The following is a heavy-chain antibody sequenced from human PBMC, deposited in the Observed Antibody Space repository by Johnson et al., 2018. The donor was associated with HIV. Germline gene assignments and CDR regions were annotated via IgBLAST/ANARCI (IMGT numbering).Heavy chain of an antibody. Sequence: VQLVESGGGVVQAGRSLRLSCAASGFTFSSYAVHWVRQAPGKGLEWVAVISYDGSNKYYADSVKGRFTISRDNSKNTLYLQMNSLRAEDTAVYYCAGGPHEVVVVAATSAFDIWGQGTMVTVSS. CDR1: GFTFSSYA. D-gene: IGHD2-15*01. CDR2: ISYDGSNK. V-gene: IGHV3-30-3*01. J-gene: IGHJ3*02. CDR3: AGGPHEVVVVAATSAFDI.